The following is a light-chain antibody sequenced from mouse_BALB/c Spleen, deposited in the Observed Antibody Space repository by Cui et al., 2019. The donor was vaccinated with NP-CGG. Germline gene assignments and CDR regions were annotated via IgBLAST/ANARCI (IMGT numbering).Light chain of an antibody. J-gene: IGLJ1*01. Sequence: QAVVTKESALTTSPGETVTLTCRSSTGAVTTSNYANWVQEKPDHLFTSLIGGTSNRAPGIPARFSGSLIGDKAALTITGAQTEDEAIYFCALWYSNHWVFGGGTKLTVL. CDR1: TGAVTTSNY. CDR2: GTS. V-gene: IGLV1*01. CDR3: ALWYSNHWV.